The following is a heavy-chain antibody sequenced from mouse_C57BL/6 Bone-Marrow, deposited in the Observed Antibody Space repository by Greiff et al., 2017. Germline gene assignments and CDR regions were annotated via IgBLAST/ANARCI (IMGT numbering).Heavy chain of an antibody. V-gene: IGHV1-66*01. CDR1: GYSFTSYY. CDR3: ARGSTMVTTYYFDY. D-gene: IGHD2-2*01. J-gene: IGHJ2*01. Sequence: VQLQQSGPELVKPGASVKISCKASGYSFTSYYIHWVKQRPGQGLEWIGWIYTGSGNTKYNEKFKGKATLTADTSSSTAYMQLSSLTSEDSAIYYCARGSTMVTTYYFDYWGQGTTLTVSS. CDR2: IYTGSGNT.